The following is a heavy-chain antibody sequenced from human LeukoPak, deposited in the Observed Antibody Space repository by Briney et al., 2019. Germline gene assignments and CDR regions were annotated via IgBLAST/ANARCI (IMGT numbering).Heavy chain of an antibody. Sequence: SETLSLTCTVACGSINRYYGRWIRQPAGKGLEWIVHVNAGGSANYNPSLKSRVTVSVDTSENQFSLKLTSVTAADPAVYYCASDAQKYSSGWWGYYYYMDVWGQGTTVTVSS. CDR1: CGSINRYY. J-gene: IGHJ6*03. D-gene: IGHD6-19*01. V-gene: IGHV4-4*07. CDR3: ASDAQKYSSGWWGYYYYMDV. CDR2: VNAGGSA.